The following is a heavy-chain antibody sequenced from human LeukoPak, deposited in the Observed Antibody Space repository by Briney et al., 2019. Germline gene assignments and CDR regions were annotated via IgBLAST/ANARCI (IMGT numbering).Heavy chain of an antibody. CDR1: GGSISSYY. CDR3: ARVAPRYYYGSGSYPDY. CDR2: IYYSGST. V-gene: IGHV4-39*07. J-gene: IGHJ4*02. D-gene: IGHD3-10*01. Sequence: SETLSLTCTVSGGSISSYYWGWIRQPPGKGLEWIGSIYYSGSTYYNPSLKSRVTISVDTSKNQFSLKLSSVTAADTAVYYCARVAPRYYYGSGSYPDYWGQGTLVTVSS.